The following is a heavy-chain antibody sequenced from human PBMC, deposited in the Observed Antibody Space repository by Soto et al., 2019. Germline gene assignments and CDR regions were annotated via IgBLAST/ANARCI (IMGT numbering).Heavy chain of an antibody. CDR2: IIPILGIA. J-gene: IGHJ4*02. CDR1: GGTFSSYT. Sequence: SVKVSCKASGGTFSSYTISWVRQAPGQGLEWMGRIIPILGIANYAQKFQGRVTITADKSTSTAYMELSSLRSEDTAVYYCARGYGSGGSCYWWYFDDWGQGTLVTVSS. V-gene: IGHV1-69*02. D-gene: IGHD2-15*01. CDR3: ARGYGSGGSCYWWYFDD.